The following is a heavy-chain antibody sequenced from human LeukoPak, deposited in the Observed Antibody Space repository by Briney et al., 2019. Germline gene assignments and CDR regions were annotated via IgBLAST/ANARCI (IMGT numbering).Heavy chain of an antibody. V-gene: IGHV3-23*03. Sequence: PGGSLRLSCAASGFTFSGYGMYCVRQAPRKGLEWGAGIYGGSGVIKYADSVKGRFTISRDNSENILYLQMYTLRVEDTSIYYCAKDRVHDSGYDIDYWGQGTLVTVSS. CDR2: IYGGSGVI. D-gene: IGHD5-12*01. CDR1: GFTFSGYG. CDR3: AKDRVHDSGYDIDY. J-gene: IGHJ4*02.